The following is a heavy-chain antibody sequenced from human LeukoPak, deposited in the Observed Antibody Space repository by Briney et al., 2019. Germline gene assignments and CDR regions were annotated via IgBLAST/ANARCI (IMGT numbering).Heavy chain of an antibody. CDR3: ARSYGSGSYYYYYMDV. J-gene: IGHJ6*03. D-gene: IGHD3-10*01. Sequence: GASVKVACKASGYTFTGYYMHWVRQAPGQGLEWRGGIIPIFGTANYAQKFRGRVTITADESTSTASMELRSLRSEDTAVYYCARSYGSGSYYYYYMDVWGKGTTVTISS. V-gene: IGHV1-69*13. CDR1: GYTFTGYY. CDR2: IIPIFGTA.